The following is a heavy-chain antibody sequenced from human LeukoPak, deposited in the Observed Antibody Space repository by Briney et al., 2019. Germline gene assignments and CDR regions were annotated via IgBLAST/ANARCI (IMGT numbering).Heavy chain of an antibody. D-gene: IGHD6-6*01. CDR2: TYYRSKWYN. CDR1: GDSVSSNSAA. V-gene: IGHV6-1*01. J-gene: IGHJ6*03. CDR3: ARETYSIAARHFYYYMDV. Sequence: SQTLSLTCAISGDSVSSNSAAWNWIRQSPSRGLEWLGRTYYRSKWYNDYAVSVKSRITINPDASKNQFSLQLNSVTPEDTAVYYCARETYSIAARHFYYYMDVWGKGTTVTVSS.